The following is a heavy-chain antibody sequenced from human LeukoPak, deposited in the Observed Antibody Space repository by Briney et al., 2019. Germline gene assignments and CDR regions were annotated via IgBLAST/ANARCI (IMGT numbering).Heavy chain of an antibody. CDR3: ARDDYGLSYYFDY. V-gene: IGHV3-7*01. J-gene: IGHJ4*02. CDR1: GFTFSSYW. D-gene: IGHD4/OR15-4a*01. CDR2: IKQDGSEK. Sequence: GGSLRLSCAASGFTFSSYWMSWVRQAPGKGLEWVANIKQDGSEKYYVDSVKGRFTISRDNTKNSLYLQMNSLRAEDTAVYYCARDDYGLSYYFDYWGQGTLVTVSS.